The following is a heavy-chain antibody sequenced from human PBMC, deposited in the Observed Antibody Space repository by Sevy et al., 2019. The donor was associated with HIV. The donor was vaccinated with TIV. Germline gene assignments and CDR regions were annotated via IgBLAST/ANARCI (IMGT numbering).Heavy chain of an antibody. D-gene: IGHD3-3*01. CDR2: ISGSGGST. Sequence: GGSLRLSCAASGFSFSSYAMSWVRQTPGKGLQWVSVISGSGGSTYYADSVKGRFTIIRDNSRNTVYLEMNSLRAEDTAVYYCARRPDLGVVILTGVLDVWGQGTTVTVSS. CDR3: ARRPDLGVVILTGVLDV. J-gene: IGHJ6*02. V-gene: IGHV3-23*01. CDR1: GFSFSSYA.